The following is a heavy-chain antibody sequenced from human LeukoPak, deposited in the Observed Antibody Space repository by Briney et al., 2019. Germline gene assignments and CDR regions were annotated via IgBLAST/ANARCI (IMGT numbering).Heavy chain of an antibody. Sequence: ASVKVSCKASGYTFTSFDIHWVRQATGRGFEWMGWMNPNSGDTGFAQKFQGRITMTRDTSISTAYMELSSLTSDDAAVYYCARVDGHFDSWGHGTLVTVSS. V-gene: IGHV1-8*01. J-gene: IGHJ5*01. CDR3: ARVDGHFDS. CDR2: MNPNSGDT. CDR1: GYTFTSFD.